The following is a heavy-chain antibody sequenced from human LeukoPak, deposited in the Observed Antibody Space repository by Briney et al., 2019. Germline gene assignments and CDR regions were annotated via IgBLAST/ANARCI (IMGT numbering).Heavy chain of an antibody. J-gene: IGHJ4*02. CDR3: ATTGYSSRNY. CDR2: ISSTDAGT. CDR1: GFSLSSYA. Sequence: GGSLRLSCAASGFSLSSYAMSWVRQAPGKGLEWVSAISSTDAGTYHADSVRGRFTISRDSSKNTLYLQMNSLRAEDTAVYYCATTGYSSRNYWGQGTLVTVSS. D-gene: IGHD6-13*01. V-gene: IGHV3-23*01.